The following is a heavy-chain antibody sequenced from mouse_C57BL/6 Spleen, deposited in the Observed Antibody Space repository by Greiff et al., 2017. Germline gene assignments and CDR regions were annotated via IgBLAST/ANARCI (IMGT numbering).Heavy chain of an antibody. V-gene: IGHV1-18*01. D-gene: IGHD2-2*01. CDR3: ARNWLRAWYFDV. CDR1: GYTFTDYN. Sequence: EVKLVESGPELVKPGASVKIPCKASGYTFTDYNMDWVKQSHGKSLEWIGDINPNNGGTIYNQKFKGKSTLTVDKSSSTAYMELRSLTSEDTAVYYCARNWLRAWYFDVWGTGTTVTVSS. J-gene: IGHJ1*03. CDR2: INPNNGGT.